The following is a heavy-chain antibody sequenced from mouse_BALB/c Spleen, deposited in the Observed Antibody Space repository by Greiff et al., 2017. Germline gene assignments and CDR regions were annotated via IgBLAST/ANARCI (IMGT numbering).Heavy chain of an antibody. Sequence: VQLQQSGAELMKPGASVKISCKATGYTFSSYWIEWVKQRPGHGLEWIGEILPGSGSTNYNEKFKGKATFTADTSSNTAYMQLSSLTSEDSAVYYCARRGGSTAWFAYWGQGTLVTVSA. J-gene: IGHJ3*01. CDR2: ILPGSGST. V-gene: IGHV1-9*01. CDR3: ARRGGSTAWFAY. CDR1: GYTFSSYW. D-gene: IGHD1-1*01.